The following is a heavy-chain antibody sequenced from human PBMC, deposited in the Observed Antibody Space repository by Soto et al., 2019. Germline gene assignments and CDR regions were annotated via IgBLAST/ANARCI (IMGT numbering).Heavy chain of an antibody. D-gene: IGHD3-9*01. V-gene: IGHV3-21*01. CDR3: ARSFDSVGDS. CDR2: ISGTSEYI. Sequence: GSLRLSCAASGFPLSSYSMTWVRQRPGKGLEWVSSISGTSEYIYYADSLKGRFTISRDNARNSVYLQIHSLRTDDTAVYYCARSFDSVGDSWGQGTLVTVSS. J-gene: IGHJ4*02. CDR1: GFPLSSYS.